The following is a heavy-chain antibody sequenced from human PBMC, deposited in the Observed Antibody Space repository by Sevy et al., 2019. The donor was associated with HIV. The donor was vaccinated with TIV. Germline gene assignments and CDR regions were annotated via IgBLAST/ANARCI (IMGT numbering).Heavy chain of an antibody. J-gene: IGHJ4*02. Sequence: GGSLRLSCAASRFTVSGYAMHWVRQAPGQGLKWVAAISYDGSIKYYADSVKGRFTISRDNSKNTLYLQMNSLRAEDTAVYYCAKDPGYSSDWYALAFYFDYWGQGTLVTVSS. D-gene: IGHD6-13*01. V-gene: IGHV3-30*18. CDR2: ISYDGSIK. CDR3: AKDPGYSSDWYALAFYFDY. CDR1: RFTVSGYA.